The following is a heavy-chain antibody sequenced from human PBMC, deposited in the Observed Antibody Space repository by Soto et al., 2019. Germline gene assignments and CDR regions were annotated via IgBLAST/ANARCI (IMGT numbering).Heavy chain of an antibody. D-gene: IGHD6-19*01. CDR3: ARDGSAWDY. Sequence: QLQLQESGPGLMKPSETLSLTCTVSGGPISSSSHYWGWIRQPPGKGLEWIGSIYYSGRTYYNPSLKSRVTTSVDTSKNHFSLKLSSVTAADTAVYYCARDGSAWDYWGQGTLVIVSS. CDR1: GGPISSSSHY. CDR2: IYYSGRT. V-gene: IGHV4-39*02. J-gene: IGHJ4*02.